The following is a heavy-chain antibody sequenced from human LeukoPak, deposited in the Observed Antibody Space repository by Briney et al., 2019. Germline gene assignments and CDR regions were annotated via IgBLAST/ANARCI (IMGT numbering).Heavy chain of an antibody. Sequence: SETLSLTCAVYGGSFSGYYWSWIRQPPGKGLEWIGEINHSGSTNYNPSLKSRVTISVDTSKNQFSLKLSSVTAADTAVYYCAGRVTVTTKDLDYWGQGTLVTVSS. J-gene: IGHJ4*02. CDR3: AGRVTVTTKDLDY. CDR2: INHSGST. D-gene: IGHD4-17*01. CDR1: GGSFSGYY. V-gene: IGHV4-34*01.